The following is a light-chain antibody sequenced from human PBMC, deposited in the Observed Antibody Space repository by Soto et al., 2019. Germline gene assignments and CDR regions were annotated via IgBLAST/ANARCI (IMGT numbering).Light chain of an antibody. V-gene: IGKV2-28*01. CDR1: QSLLHSNGYTY. CDR3: MQALQISWT. J-gene: IGKJ1*01. CDR2: LGS. Sequence: DIVMTQSPLSLPVTPGEPASISCRSSQSLLHSNGYTYLDWYLQKPGQSPQLLIYLGSNRASGVPDRFSGSGSGTDFTLKISRVEAEDVGVYYCMQALQISWTFGQGTKVEIK.